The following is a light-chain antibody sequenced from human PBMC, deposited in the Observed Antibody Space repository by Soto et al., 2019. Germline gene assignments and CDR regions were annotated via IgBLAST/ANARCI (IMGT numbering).Light chain of an antibody. V-gene: IGKV3-15*01. CDR1: QSFSSN. CDR2: GTS. CDR3: QPYYNWPLT. J-gene: IGKJ4*01. Sequence: ELVMTQSPATRSVSPGERASVSCRASQSFSSNVAWYHPNPGQAPRLLIYGTSTRVTGIPARFSGSGSGTEFTLTIISLQSEDFAVYYCQPYYNWPLTVGGGTTVDSK.